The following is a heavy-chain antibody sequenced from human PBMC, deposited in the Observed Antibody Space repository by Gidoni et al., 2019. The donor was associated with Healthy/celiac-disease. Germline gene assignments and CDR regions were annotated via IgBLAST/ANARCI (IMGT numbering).Heavy chain of an antibody. CDR3: ARGPLVGSAYGLDSGH. CDR2: ISPNSGGT. V-gene: IGHV1-2*02. J-gene: IGHJ4*02. D-gene: IGHD5-12*01. CDR1: GDTVTGYC. Sequence: QVQLVQSGAEVKKPGASVKVSCKASGDTVTGYCISWVRQAPGQGLEWMGWISPNSGGTNYAQRFQGRVTMTRDTSVSTAYMDLSRLRSDDTAVYYCARGPLVGSAYGLDSGHWGQGTLVTVSS.